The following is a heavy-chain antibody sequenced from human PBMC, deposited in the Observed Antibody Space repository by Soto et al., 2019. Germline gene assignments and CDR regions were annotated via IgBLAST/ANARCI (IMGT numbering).Heavy chain of an antibody. CDR1: GGSISNGGYY. V-gene: IGHV4-31*11. CDR3: ARDSHSQQPNHRWGGGYMDV. Sequence: QLQLEESGPGLVKPSQTLSLTCAVSGGSISNGGYYWSWIRQHPGKGLEWIGSIYFSGSTYYNPSLKSRVTMSVATPKNQFSLKLSSVTAADTAGYSCARDSHSQQPNHRWGGGYMDVWGKGTTVTVSS. CDR2: IYFSGST. D-gene: IGHD6-13*01. J-gene: IGHJ6*03.